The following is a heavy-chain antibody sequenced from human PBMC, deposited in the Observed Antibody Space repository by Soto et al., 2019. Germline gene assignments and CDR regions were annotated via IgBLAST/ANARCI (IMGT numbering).Heavy chain of an antibody. V-gene: IGHV3-9*01. CDR1: GFTVGDYA. CDR2: ISWNSGSI. CDR3: AKDMGGLVGPAASTLRYYGMDV. Sequence: QRLSCAASGFTVGDYAMHWVRQAPGKGLEWVSGISWNSGSIGYADSVKGRFTISRDNAKNSLYLQMNSLSAEDTALYYCAKDMGGLVGPAASTLRYYGMDVSGQGTTV. J-gene: IGHJ6*02. D-gene: IGHD2-2*01.